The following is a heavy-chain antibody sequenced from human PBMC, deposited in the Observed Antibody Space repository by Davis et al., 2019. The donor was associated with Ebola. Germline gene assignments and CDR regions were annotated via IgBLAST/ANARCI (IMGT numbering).Heavy chain of an antibody. CDR3: ARALDSPAVDY. Sequence: PGGSLRLSCAASGFTFRIYSMNWIRQAPGKGLEWVSTINSGNTYTSYADSVKGRFTISRDNAKNSLFLQMNSLRAEDTAVYYCARALDSPAVDYWGQGTQVTVSP. D-gene: IGHD4-11*01. V-gene: IGHV3-21*01. CDR2: INSGNTYT. J-gene: IGHJ4*02. CDR1: GFTFRIYS.